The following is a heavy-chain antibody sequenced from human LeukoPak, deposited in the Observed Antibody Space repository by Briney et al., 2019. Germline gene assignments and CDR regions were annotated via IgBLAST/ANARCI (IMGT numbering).Heavy chain of an antibody. CDR2: ILGGAGST. V-gene: IGHV3-23*01. J-gene: IGHJ4*02. CDR1: GFSFSSDG. D-gene: IGHD6-13*01. CDR3: AKDSGGYSSSWYPDY. Sequence: PGGSLRLSCAASGFSFSSDGMSWVRQAPGKGLEWVSGILGGAGSTYYADSVKGRFTISRDNSKNTLYLQMNSLRAEDTAVYYCAKDSGGYSSSWYPDYWGQGTLVTVSS.